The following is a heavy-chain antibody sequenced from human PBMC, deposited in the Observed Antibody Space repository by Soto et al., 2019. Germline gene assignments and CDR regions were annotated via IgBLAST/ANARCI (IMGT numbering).Heavy chain of an antibody. V-gene: IGHV4-61*01. J-gene: IGHJ6*02. D-gene: IGHD2-2*01. CDR3: ARADIVLVPAAIQSYYYYGMDV. Sequence: PSETLSLTCTVSGGSVSSGSYYWSWIRQPPGKGLEWIGYIYYSGSTNYNPSLKSRVTISVDTSKNQFSLKLSSVTAADTAVYYCARADIVLVPAAIQSYYYYGMDVWGQGTTVTVSS. CDR1: GGSVSSGSYY. CDR2: IYYSGST.